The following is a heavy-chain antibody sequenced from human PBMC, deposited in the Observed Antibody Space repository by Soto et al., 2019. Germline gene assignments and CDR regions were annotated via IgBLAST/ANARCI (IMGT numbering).Heavy chain of an antibody. CDR1: GGSMSSNY. CDR3: ARGGSYGDFFDD. CDR2: IYYTGST. D-gene: IGHD4-17*01. V-gene: IGHV4-59*01. J-gene: IGHJ4*02. Sequence: SETLSLTCTVSGGSMSSNYWTWIRQSPGKGLEWIGYIYYTGSTKYNPSLKSRVTISLDTSKNQFSLRLTSVTSADMDVYYCARGGSYGDFFDDWGQGAQVTVSS.